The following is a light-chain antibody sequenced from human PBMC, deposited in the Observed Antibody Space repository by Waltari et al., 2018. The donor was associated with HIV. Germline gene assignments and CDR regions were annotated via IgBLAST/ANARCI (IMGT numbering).Light chain of an antibody. CDR2: EDT. CDR1: KLGDQY. V-gene: IGLV3-1*01. Sequence: SYELTQSPSLSVSPGQTASITCSGDKLGDQYACWYQQKPGQSPVLVIYEDTKRPSGIPERFSGSSSGNTATLTIRGTQAVDAADYYCQAWDTSVWFFGGGTKLTVL. J-gene: IGLJ3*02. CDR3: QAWDTSVWF.